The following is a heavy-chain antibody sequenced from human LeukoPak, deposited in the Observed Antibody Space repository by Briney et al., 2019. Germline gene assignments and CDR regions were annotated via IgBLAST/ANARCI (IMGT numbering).Heavy chain of an antibody. CDR3: ARVDYYDSSGYYYAPLDY. J-gene: IGHJ4*02. V-gene: IGHV3-20*01. Sequence: GGSLRLSCAASGFTFDDYGMGWVRQAPGKGLEWVSGINWNGGSTGYADSVKGRFTISRDNAKNSLYLQMNSLRAEDTALYHCARVDYYDSSGYYYAPLDYWGQGTLVTVSS. CDR1: GFTFDDYG. D-gene: IGHD3-22*01. CDR2: INWNGGST.